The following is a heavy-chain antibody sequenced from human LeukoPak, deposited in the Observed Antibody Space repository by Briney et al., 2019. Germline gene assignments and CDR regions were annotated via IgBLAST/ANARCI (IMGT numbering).Heavy chain of an antibody. CDR2: IKQDGSEK. V-gene: IGHV3-7*01. CDR1: GFTFSSYW. J-gene: IGHJ5*02. CDR3: ARVPGAAAGSRFNWFDP. Sequence: GSLRLSCAASGFTFSSYWMSWVRQAPGKGLEWVANIKQDGSEKYYVDSVKGRVTISRDNAKNSLYLQMNSLRAEDTAVYYCARVPGAAAGSRFNWFDPWGQGTLVTVSS. D-gene: IGHD6-13*01.